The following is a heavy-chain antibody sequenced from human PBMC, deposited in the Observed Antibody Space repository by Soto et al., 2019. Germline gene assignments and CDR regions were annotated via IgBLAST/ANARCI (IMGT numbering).Heavy chain of an antibody. J-gene: IGHJ4*02. D-gene: IGHD4-17*01. CDR1: GFTFSSYS. CDR3: ERDVDADFRTDFDY. CDR2: ITSSGSAI. V-gene: IGHV3-48*02. Sequence: GGSLRLSCEASGFTFSSYSMNWVRQAPGKGLQWVSFITSSGSAIYYADSVMGRFTISRDNAENSVYLEMESLRDEDTALYYCERDVDADFRTDFDYWGRGTLVTVSS.